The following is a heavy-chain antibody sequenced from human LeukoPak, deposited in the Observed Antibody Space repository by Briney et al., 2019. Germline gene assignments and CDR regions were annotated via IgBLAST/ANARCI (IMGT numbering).Heavy chain of an antibody. D-gene: IGHD5-24*01. CDR2: IYYTGSI. Sequence: KPSETLSLTCTVSGGSISSHYWSWIRQPPGKGLEWIGYIYYTGSINYNPSLKSRVTISVDTSKHQFSLKLSSVTAADTAVYYCARTSWLQSSYYFDYWGQGTLVTVSS. CDR1: GGSISSHY. V-gene: IGHV4-59*08. CDR3: ARTSWLQSSYYFDY. J-gene: IGHJ4*02.